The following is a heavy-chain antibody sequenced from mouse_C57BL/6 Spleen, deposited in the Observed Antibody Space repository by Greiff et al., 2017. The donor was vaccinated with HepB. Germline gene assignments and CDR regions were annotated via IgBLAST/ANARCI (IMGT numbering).Heavy chain of an antibody. CDR2: INPGSGGT. J-gene: IGHJ2*01. CDR1: GYAFTNYL. CDR3: ARDSNSFFDY. D-gene: IGHD2-5*01. Sequence: VQLQQSGAELVRPGTSVKVSCKASGYAFTNYLIEWVKQRPGQGLEWIGVINPGSGGTNYTEKFKGKATLTADKSSSTAYMQLSSLTSEDSAVYFCARDSNSFFDYWGQGTTLTVSS. V-gene: IGHV1-54*01.